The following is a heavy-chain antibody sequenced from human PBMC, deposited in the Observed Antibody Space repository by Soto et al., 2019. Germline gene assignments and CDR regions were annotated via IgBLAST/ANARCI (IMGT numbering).Heavy chain of an antibody. CDR2: IYYSGST. J-gene: IGHJ4*02. D-gene: IGHD6-19*01. V-gene: IGHV4-59*01. CDR1: GGSISSYY. CDR3: ASLPLGAYSSGWYYFDY. Sequence: SETLSLTCTVSGGSISSYYWSWFRQPPGKGLEWIGYIYYSGSTNYNPSLKSRVTISVDTSKNQFSLKLSSVTAADTAVYYCASLPLGAYSSGWYYFDYWGQGTLVTVSS.